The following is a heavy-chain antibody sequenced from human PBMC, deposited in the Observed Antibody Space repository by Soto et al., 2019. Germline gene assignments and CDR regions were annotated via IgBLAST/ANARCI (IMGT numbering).Heavy chain of an antibody. V-gene: IGHV3-21*01. D-gene: IGHD5-18*01. J-gene: IGHJ4*02. Sequence: EVQLVESGAGLVKPGGSLRLSCAASGFTFSTYSMNWVRQAPGKGLEWVSSISGSSIYIYYADSVKGRFTISRDNAKNSLYLQMNNLRAEDTAVYYCARDLGYSYGRCLDYWGQGTLVTVSS. CDR2: ISGSSIYI. CDR1: GFTFSTYS. CDR3: ARDLGYSYGRCLDY.